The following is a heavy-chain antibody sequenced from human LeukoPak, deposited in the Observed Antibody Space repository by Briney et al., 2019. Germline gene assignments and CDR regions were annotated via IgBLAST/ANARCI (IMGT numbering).Heavy chain of an antibody. Sequence: SQTLSLTCAISGDSVSSNSVTWNWIRQSPSRGLEWLGRTYYRSTWYNDYAVSVRGRITVNPDTSKNQFSLHLDSVTPEDTAVYYCQRRLTQYDGFDPWGQGTLVTVSS. V-gene: IGHV6-1*01. CDR1: GDSVSSNSVT. D-gene: IGHD4-23*01. CDR3: QRRLTQYDGFDP. CDR2: TYYRSTWYN. J-gene: IGHJ5*02.